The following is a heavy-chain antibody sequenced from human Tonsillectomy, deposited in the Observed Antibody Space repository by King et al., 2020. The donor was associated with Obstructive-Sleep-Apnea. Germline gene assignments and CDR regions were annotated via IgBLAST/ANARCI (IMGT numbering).Heavy chain of an antibody. V-gene: IGHV3-9*01. Sequence: VQLVESGGGLVQPGRSLRLSCAASGFTFDDYAMHWVRQAPGKGLEWVSGISWNSGSIGYADSVKGRFTISRDNAKNSLYLQMNSLRAEDTALYYCAKDITERWLQQYYFDYWGQGTLVTVSS. CDR2: ISWNSGSI. D-gene: IGHD5-24*01. J-gene: IGHJ4*02. CDR1: GFTFDDYA. CDR3: AKDITERWLQQYYFDY.